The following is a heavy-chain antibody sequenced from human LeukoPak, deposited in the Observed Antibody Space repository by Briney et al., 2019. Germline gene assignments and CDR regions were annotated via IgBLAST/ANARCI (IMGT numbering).Heavy chain of an antibody. CDR3: ARAGDAYYFDY. CDR1: GFTFSSYA. D-gene: IGHD1-26*01. CDR2: ISSNGGST. Sequence: GGSLRLSCSASGFTFSSYAMHWVRQAPGKGLEYVSAISSNGGSTYYADSVKGRFTISRDNSKNTLLLQMNSLRAEDTAVYYCARAGDAYYFDYWGQGTLVTVSS. J-gene: IGHJ4*02. V-gene: IGHV3-64*04.